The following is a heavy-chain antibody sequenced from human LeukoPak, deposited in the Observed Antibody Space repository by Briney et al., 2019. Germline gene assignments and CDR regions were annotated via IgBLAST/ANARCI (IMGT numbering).Heavy chain of an antibody. Sequence: ASVKVSCKASGYTFTGYYMHWVRQAPGQGLEWMGWISAYNGNTNYAQKLQGRVTMTTDTSTSTAYMELRSLRSDDTAVYYCASSETGYPHYFDYWGQGTLVTVSS. CDR3: ASSETGYPHYFDY. CDR2: ISAYNGNT. D-gene: IGHD3-9*01. CDR1: GYTFTGYY. J-gene: IGHJ4*02. V-gene: IGHV1-18*04.